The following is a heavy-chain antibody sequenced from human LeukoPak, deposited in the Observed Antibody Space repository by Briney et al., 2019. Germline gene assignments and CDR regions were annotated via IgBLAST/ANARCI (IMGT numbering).Heavy chain of an antibody. Sequence: SETLSLTCTVSGDSFSHFYWSWIRQPPGKGLEWIGYIYNSGSTNYNPSLKSRVTISLDTSKNQFSLKLSSVTAADTAVYYCARGYLSQWYYYYYMDVWGKGTTVTVSS. CDR2: IYNSGST. CDR3: ARGYLSQWYYYYYMDV. D-gene: IGHD6-19*01. J-gene: IGHJ6*03. CDR1: GDSFSHFY. V-gene: IGHV4-59*01.